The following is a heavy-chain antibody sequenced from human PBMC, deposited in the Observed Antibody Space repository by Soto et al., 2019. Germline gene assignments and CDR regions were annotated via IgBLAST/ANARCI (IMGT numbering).Heavy chain of an antibody. CDR2: IIPIFGTA. CDR3: ASAPSRYYYYGMDV. D-gene: IGHD7-27*01. J-gene: IGHJ6*02. V-gene: IGHV1-69*12. CDR1: GGTFSSYA. Sequence: QVQLVKSGAEVKKPGSSVKVSCKASGGTFSSYAISWVRQAPGQGLEWMGGIIPIFGTANYAQKFQGRVTITADESTSTDYMELSSLRSEDTAVYYCASAPSRYYYYGMDVWGQGTTVTVSS.